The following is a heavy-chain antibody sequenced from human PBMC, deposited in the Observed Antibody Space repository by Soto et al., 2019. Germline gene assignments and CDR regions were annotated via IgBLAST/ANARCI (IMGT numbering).Heavy chain of an antibody. Sequence: TSETLSLTCTVSGGSISSTGHYWGWVRQPPGKGLEWIGSISYSGSTYYKPSLRSRVTISADRPRNQFSLKLTSVTPVDTAVYYCAKDFGDFRIDSWGQGALVTVSS. CDR2: ISYSGST. CDR3: AKDFGDFRIDS. D-gene: IGHD4-17*01. J-gene: IGHJ4*02. CDR1: GGSISSTGHY. V-gene: IGHV4-39*01.